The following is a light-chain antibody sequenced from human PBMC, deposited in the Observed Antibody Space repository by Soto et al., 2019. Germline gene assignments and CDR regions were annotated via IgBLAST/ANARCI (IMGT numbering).Light chain of an antibody. CDR2: DVT. CDR1: SSDVGAYDY. Sequence: QSALTQPRSVSGSPGQSVTISCTGTSSDVGAYDYVSWYQQHPGEAPKLILYDVTKRPSGVPARFAGSKSGSTASLTISGLQAEDEADYHCCSYAVSNFVVFGTGTKLTVL. CDR3: CSYAVSNFVV. V-gene: IGLV2-11*01. J-gene: IGLJ1*01.